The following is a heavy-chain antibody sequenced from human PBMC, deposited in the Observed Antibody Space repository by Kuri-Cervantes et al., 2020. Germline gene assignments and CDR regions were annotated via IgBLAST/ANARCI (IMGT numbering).Heavy chain of an antibody. Sequence: ASVKVSCKVSGYTLTELSMHWVRQAPGKGLEWMGGFDPEDGETIYAQKFQGRVTMTGDTSISTAYMELSRPRSDDTAVYYCARVGRLGQARGGSWFDPWGQGTLVTVSS. J-gene: IGHJ5*02. CDR2: FDPEDGET. V-gene: IGHV1-24*01. CDR3: ARVGRLGQARGGSWFDP. CDR1: GYTLTELS. D-gene: IGHD3-10*01.